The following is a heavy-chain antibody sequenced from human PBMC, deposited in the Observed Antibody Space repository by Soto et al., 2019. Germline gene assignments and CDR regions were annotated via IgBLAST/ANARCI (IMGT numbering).Heavy chain of an antibody. D-gene: IGHD6-19*01. CDR1: GYTFSNYG. J-gene: IGHJ4*02. CDR3: ARDRDTSVWYRSNH. Sequence: QVQLVQSGGEVKQPGASVKVSCKTSGYTFSNYGISWVRQAPGQGLEWVGWISGYNGNTKHAQNVQGRVTLTTDTSTSTAYMELRSLTSDDTAVYYCARDRDTSVWYRSNHWGQGTLVSVSS. V-gene: IGHV1-18*01. CDR2: ISGYNGNT.